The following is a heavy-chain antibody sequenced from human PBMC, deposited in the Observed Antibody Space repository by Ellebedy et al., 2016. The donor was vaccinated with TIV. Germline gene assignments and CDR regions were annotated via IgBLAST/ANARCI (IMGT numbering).Heavy chain of an antibody. CDR2: ISGSGGST. CDR3: AKSPKREPPGVVIMAIYYYYGMDV. V-gene: IGHV3-23*01. CDR1: GFTFSSYA. D-gene: IGHD3-3*01. Sequence: PGGSLRLSCAASGFTFSSYAMSWVRQAPGKGLEWVSAISGSGGSTYYADSVKGRFTISRDNSKNTLYLQMNSLRAEDTAVYYCAKSPKREPPGVVIMAIYYYYGMDVWGQGTTVTVSS. J-gene: IGHJ6*02.